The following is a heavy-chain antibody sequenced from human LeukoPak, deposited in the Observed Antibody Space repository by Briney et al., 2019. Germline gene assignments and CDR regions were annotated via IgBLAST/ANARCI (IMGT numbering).Heavy chain of an antibody. CDR2: ISAYNGNT. CDR1: GCTFTSYG. V-gene: IGHV1-18*01. D-gene: IGHD2-15*01. CDR3: ARDVKGYCSGGSCYSHVDY. Sequence: ASVKVSCKASGCTFTSYGISWVRQAPGQGLEWMGWISAYNGNTNYAQKLQGRVTMTTDTSTSTAYMELRSLRSDDTAVYYCARDVKGYCSGGSCYSHVDYWGQGTLVTVSS. J-gene: IGHJ4*02.